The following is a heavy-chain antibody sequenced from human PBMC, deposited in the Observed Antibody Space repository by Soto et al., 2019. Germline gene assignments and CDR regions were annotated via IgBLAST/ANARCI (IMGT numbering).Heavy chain of an antibody. V-gene: IGHV4-31*03. CDR2: IYYSGST. D-gene: IGHD2-15*01. J-gene: IGHJ3*02. Sequence: SETLSLTCTVSGGSISSGGYYWSWIRQHPGKGLEWIGYIYYSGSTYYNPSLKSRVAISVDTSKNQFSLKLSSVTAADTAVYYCARGGLDIVVVEATDAFDIWGQGTMVTVSS. CDR3: ARGGLDIVVVEATDAFDI. CDR1: GGSISSGGYY.